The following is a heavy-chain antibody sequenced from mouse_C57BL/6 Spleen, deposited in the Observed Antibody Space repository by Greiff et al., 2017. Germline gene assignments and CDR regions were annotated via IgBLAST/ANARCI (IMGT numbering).Heavy chain of an antibody. J-gene: IGHJ2*01. Sequence: QVQLQQSGAELVKPGASVKISCKASGYAFSSYWMNWVKQRTGKGLEWIGQIYPGDGDTNYNGKFKGKATLTADKSSSTAYMQLSSLTSEDSAVYFCARRGYDGYYVGFDYWGQGTTLTVSS. D-gene: IGHD2-3*01. V-gene: IGHV1-80*01. CDR3: ARRGYDGYYVGFDY. CDR2: IYPGDGDT. CDR1: GYAFSSYW.